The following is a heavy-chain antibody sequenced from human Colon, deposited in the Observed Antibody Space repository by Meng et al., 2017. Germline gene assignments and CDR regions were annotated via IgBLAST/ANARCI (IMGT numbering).Heavy chain of an antibody. CDR1: ESTFSGSA. Sequence: GGSLRLSCAASESTFSGSAVHWVRQASGKGLEWIGRIRSKANNYATGYAASLKGRFSIARDDSKNTAYLQINSLKTEDTAVYYCSRHYDYGDYGELEWGQGTRVTGSS. CDR3: SRHYDYGDYGELE. CDR2: IRSKANNYAT. J-gene: IGHJ4*02. D-gene: IGHD4-17*01. V-gene: IGHV3-73*01.